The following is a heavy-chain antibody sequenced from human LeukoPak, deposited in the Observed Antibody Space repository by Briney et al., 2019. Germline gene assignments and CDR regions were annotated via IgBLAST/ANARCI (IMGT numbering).Heavy chain of an antibody. J-gene: IGHJ6*02. CDR2: IWYDGSNK. V-gene: IGHV3-33*01. CDR3: ARVGGYRKYYYYYGVDV. Sequence: GGSLRLSCAASGFTFSSYGMHWVRQAPGKGLEWVAVIWYDGSNKYYADSVKGRFTISRDNSKNTLYLQMNSLRAEDTAVYYCARVGGYRKYYYYYGVDVWGQGTTVTVSS. D-gene: IGHD5-12*01. CDR1: GFTFSSYG.